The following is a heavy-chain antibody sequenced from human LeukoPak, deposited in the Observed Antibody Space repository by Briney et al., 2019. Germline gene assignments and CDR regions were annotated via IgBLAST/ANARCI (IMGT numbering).Heavy chain of an antibody. V-gene: IGHV3-66*01. D-gene: IGHD2-21*02. Sequence: GGSLRLSCAASGFTVSSNYMSWVRQAPGKGLEWVSVIYSGGSTYYADSVKGRFTISRDNSKNTLYLQMNSLRAEDTAVYYCARVGVTDYYYYYMDVWGKGTTVTISS. CDR2: IYSGGST. CDR1: GFTVSSNY. CDR3: ARVGVTDYYYYYMDV. J-gene: IGHJ6*03.